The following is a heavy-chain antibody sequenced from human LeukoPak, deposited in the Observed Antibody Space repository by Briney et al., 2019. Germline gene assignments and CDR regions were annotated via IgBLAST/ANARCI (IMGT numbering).Heavy chain of an antibody. J-gene: IGHJ4*02. Sequence: PSETLSLTCAAYGGSFSGYYWSWIRQPPGKGLEWIGEINHSGSTNYNPSLKSRVTISVDTSKNQFSLKLSSVTAADTAVYYCARVSYYFDYWGQGTLVTVSS. CDR1: GGSFSGYY. V-gene: IGHV4-34*01. CDR2: INHSGST. CDR3: ARVSYYFDY.